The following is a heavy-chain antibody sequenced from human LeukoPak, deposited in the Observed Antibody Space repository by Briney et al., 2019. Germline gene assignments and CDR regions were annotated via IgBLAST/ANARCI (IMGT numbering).Heavy chain of an antibody. Sequence: ASVKVSCKASGYTFTSYDINSVRQATRQGLEWMGWMNPNSGNTGYAQKFQGRVTITRNTSISTAYIELSSLRSEDTALYYCARNTATITTPFDYWGQGTLVTVSS. V-gene: IGHV1-8*03. D-gene: IGHD4-11*01. CDR3: ARNTATITTPFDY. CDR1: GYTFTSYD. CDR2: MNPNSGNT. J-gene: IGHJ4*02.